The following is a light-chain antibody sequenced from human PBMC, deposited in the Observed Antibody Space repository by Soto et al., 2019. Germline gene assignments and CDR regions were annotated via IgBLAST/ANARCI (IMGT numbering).Light chain of an antibody. Sequence: QLVLTQPPSVSGAPGQRVTISCTGSSSNIGAHYDVHWYQQLPGTAPKLLIYGNVNRPSGVPDRFSGSKSGTSASLAITGLQAEDEADYYCQSYDSSLSGYVFGTGTKLTVL. V-gene: IGLV1-40*01. J-gene: IGLJ1*01. CDR2: GNV. CDR3: QSYDSSLSGYV. CDR1: SSNIGAHYD.